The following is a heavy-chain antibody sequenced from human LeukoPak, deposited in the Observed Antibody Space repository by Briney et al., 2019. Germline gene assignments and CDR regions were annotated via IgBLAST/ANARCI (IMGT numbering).Heavy chain of an antibody. CDR3: ARDLGYSYGYGH. D-gene: IGHD5-18*01. V-gene: IGHV3-53*04. Sequence: GGSLRLSCAASGFTFSSNYMSWVGQAPGKGLEWVSVIYSGGRTYYSESVKGGFTISKHNSKNTLYLQMNSLRAEDTAVYYCARDLGYSYGYGHWGQGTLVTVSS. CDR2: IYSGGRT. CDR1: GFTFSSNY. J-gene: IGHJ4*02.